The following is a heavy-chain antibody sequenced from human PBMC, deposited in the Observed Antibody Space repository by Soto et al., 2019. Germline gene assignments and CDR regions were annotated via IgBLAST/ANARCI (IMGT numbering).Heavy chain of an antibody. CDR2: IHGGDSNT. CDR3: ARRVTSSTGWDY. D-gene: IGHD6-19*01. J-gene: IGHJ4*02. CDR1: GYMFTNYW. Sequence: PGDSLKISCKGSGYMFTNYWIGRVRQMPGKGLEWMGIIHGGDSNTRYSPSFDGQVTISTDKSINTAYLQWSSLKASDTAMYYCARRVTSSTGWDYWGQGTLVTVSS. V-gene: IGHV5-51*01.